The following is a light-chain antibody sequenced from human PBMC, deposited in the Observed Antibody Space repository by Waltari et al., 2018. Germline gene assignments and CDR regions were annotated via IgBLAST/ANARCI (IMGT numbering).Light chain of an antibody. J-gene: IGLJ3*02. CDR2: EVS. CDR1: SSDIGAYKH. Sequence: QSALTQPASVSGSPGQSITISCSGTSSDIGAYKHVSWYQQHPGKVPKLMIYEVSNRPSGVSNRFSGSKSGNTASLTISGLQADDESHYYCTSFTSSATWVFGGGTKVTVL. V-gene: IGLV2-14*01. CDR3: TSFTSSATWV.